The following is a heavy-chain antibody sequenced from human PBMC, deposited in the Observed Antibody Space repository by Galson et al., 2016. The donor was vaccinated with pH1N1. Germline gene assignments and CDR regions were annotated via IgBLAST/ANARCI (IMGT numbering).Heavy chain of an antibody. D-gene: IGHD4-17*01. CDR3: ASKLYGDPNY. CDR2: TNQDDSKK. J-gene: IGHJ4*02. Sequence: SLRLSCAASGFTFSAFSINWVRRAPGKGLEWVANTNQDDSKKNYVASVRGRFTISRDNAKNSLFLQMNSLRVEDTAVYYCASKLYGDPNYWGQGALVTVSS. CDR1: GFTFSAFS. V-gene: IGHV3-7*05.